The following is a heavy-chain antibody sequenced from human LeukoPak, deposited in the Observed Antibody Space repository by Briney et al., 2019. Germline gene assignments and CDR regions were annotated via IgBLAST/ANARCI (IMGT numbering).Heavy chain of an antibody. CDR2: IYSGGST. CDR1: GFTVSSNY. D-gene: IGHD3-3*01. CDR3: AREGTYSDYWSGYSEY. J-gene: IGHJ4*02. V-gene: IGHV3-53*05. Sequence: PGGSLRLSCAASGFTVSSNYMSWVRQAPGKGLEWVSVIYSGGSTYYADSVKDRFTISRDNSKNTVYLDVTSLTPEDAAVYYCAREGTYSDYWSGYSEYWGQGTRVIVSS.